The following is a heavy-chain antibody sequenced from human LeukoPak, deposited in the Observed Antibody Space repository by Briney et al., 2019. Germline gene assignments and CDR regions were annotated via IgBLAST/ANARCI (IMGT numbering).Heavy chain of an antibody. Sequence: SETLSLTCTVSGGSLSSGDYYWSWIRQPPGKGLKWIGYISYSGSTYYNPSLKSRVTISVDTSKNQFSLKLSSVTAADTAVYYCAREADYYDSSGYYYSPLYYFDYWGQGTLVTVSS. J-gene: IGHJ4*02. CDR1: GGSLSSGDYY. V-gene: IGHV4-30-4*01. D-gene: IGHD3-22*01. CDR2: ISYSGST. CDR3: AREADYYDSSGYYYSPLYYFDY.